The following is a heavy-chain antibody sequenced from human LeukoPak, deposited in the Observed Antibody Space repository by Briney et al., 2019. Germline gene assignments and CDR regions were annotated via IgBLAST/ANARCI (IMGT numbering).Heavy chain of an antibody. CDR2: IYYSGST. V-gene: IGHV4-59*05. CDR3: ATGLGYYFDY. CDR1: GFTFSSYN. D-gene: IGHD3-16*01. Sequence: SGGSLRLSCAASGFTFSSYNMNWIRQPPGKGLEWIGSIYYSGSTYYNPSLKSRVTISVDTSKNQFSLKLSSVTAADTAVYYCATGLGYYFDYWGQGILVTVSS. J-gene: IGHJ4*02.